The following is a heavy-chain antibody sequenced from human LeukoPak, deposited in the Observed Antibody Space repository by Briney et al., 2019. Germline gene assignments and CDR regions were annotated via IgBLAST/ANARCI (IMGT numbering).Heavy chain of an antibody. Sequence: PGGSLRLSCAASGFTVSSNYMSWVRQAPGKGLEWVSVIYSGGSIYYTDSVKGRFTISRDNSKNTLYLQMNSLRAEDTAVYYCARGFVYTGLDYWGQGTPVTVSS. CDR1: GFTVSSNY. V-gene: IGHV3-66*01. J-gene: IGHJ4*02. CDR2: IYSGGSI. CDR3: ARGFVYTGLDY. D-gene: IGHD5/OR15-5a*01.